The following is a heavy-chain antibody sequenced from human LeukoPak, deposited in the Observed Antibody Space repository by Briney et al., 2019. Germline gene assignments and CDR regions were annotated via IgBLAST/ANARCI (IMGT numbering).Heavy chain of an antibody. CDR3: ARDRIFGPYYYGMDV. J-gene: IGHJ6*02. CDR2: IYSGGST. V-gene: IGHV3-66*01. CDR1: GFTASSNY. Sequence: GGSLRLSCAASGFTASSNYMSWVRQAPGKGLEWVSVIYSGGSTYYADSVKGRFTISRDNSKNTLYLQMNSLRAEDTAVYYCARDRIFGPYYYGMDVWGQGTTVTVSS. D-gene: IGHD3-3*02.